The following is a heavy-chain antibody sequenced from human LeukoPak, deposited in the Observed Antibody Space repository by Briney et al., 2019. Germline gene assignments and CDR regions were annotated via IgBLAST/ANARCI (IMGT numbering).Heavy chain of an antibody. CDR3: AKDWGSYPLRWYFDL. CDR2: IIGDGSST. CDR1: GFTFSSYW. Sequence: GGSLRLSCAASGFTFSSYWMFWVRQAPGKGLLWVSRIIGDGSSTSYAESVKGRFTISRDNARNTLYLQMNSLRAEDTAVYYCAKDWGSYPLRWYFDLWGRGTLVTVSS. D-gene: IGHD1-26*01. V-gene: IGHV3-74*01. J-gene: IGHJ2*01.